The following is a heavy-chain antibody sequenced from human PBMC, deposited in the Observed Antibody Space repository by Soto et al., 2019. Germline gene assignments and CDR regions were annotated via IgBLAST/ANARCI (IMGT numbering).Heavy chain of an antibody. Sequence: GGSLRLSCAASGFTFSSYAMSWVRQAQGKGLEWVSAISGSGGSTYYADSVKGRFTISRDNSKNTLYLQMNSLRAEDTAVYYCAKQISSGWYYFDSWGQGTLVTVSS. J-gene: IGHJ4*02. V-gene: IGHV3-23*01. D-gene: IGHD6-13*01. CDR2: ISGSGGST. CDR1: GFTFSSYA. CDR3: AKQISSGWYYFDS.